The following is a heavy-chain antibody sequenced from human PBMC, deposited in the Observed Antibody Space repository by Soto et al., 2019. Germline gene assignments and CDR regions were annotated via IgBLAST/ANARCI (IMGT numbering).Heavy chain of an antibody. V-gene: IGHV3-23*01. CDR2: ISEGADLT. Sequence: GGSLRLSCAASGFAFSSHPISWVPQSPEKGLEGVAGISEGADLTYNADSARGRFTISRDNPRDTLYRQMTGRRAWYPAGYYFARPVIGSSSAFDIWGTGTMVTV. CDR1: GFAFSSHP. CDR3: ARPVIGSSSAFDI. D-gene: IGHD3-10*01. J-gene: IGHJ3*02.